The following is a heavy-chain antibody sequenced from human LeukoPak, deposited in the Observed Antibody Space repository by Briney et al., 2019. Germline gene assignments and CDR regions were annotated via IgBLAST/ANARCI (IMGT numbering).Heavy chain of an antibody. D-gene: IGHD2-2*01. J-gene: IGHJ4*02. CDR3: ANLPAAINNDY. V-gene: IGHV3-30*02. CDR1: GFTFSSYG. Sequence: PGGSLRLSCAASGFTFSSYGMHWVRQAPGKGLEWVAFIRYDGSNKYYADSVKGRFTISRDNSKNTLYLRMNSLRAEDTAVYYCANLPAAINNDYWGQGTLVTVSS. CDR2: IRYDGSNK.